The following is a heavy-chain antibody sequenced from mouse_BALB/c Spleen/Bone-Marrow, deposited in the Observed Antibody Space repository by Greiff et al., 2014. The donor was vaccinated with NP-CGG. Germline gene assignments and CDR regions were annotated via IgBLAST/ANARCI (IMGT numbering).Heavy chain of an antibody. CDR2: IYPGSGSN. CDR3: TRGELRDAIDY. CDR1: GYTFTSYW. Sequence: LQQSGSELVRPGASVKLSCKASGYTFTSYWMHWVRQRPGQGLEWIGNIYPGSGSNNYDEKFKSKATPTVDTSSSTAYMQLSSLTSEDPAVYYFTRGELRDAIDYWGQGTSVSVSS. J-gene: IGHJ4*01. V-gene: IGHV1S22*01.